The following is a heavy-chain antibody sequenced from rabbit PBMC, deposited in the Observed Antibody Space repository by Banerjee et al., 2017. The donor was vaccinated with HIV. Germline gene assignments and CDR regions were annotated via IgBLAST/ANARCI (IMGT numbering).Heavy chain of an antibody. CDR3: ARSYWGDHYLHL. Sequence: QEQLEESGGGLVTPGRTLTLSCTASGFDFSSSYWICWVRQAPGKGLEWIACIYAGSSDSTYYASWAKGRYTISSTSSTTVTLEMTRLTAADTATYCCARSYWGDHYLHLWGPGTLVTVS. CDR1: GFDFSSSYW. J-gene: IGHJ4*01. D-gene: IGHD4-1*01. CDR2: IYAGSSDST. V-gene: IGHV1S45*01.